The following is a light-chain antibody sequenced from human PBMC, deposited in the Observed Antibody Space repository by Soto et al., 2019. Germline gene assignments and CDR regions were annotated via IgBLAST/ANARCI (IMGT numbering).Light chain of an antibody. Sequence: EIVMTQSPATLSVSPGERATLSCRASQSVSNNLAWYQQKPGQAPRLLIYSASIRATGIPARFSGSASGTEFTLTISSLQSEDFAVYDCQQYNDWPTVGPGTKVDIK. CDR3: QQYNDWPT. CDR2: SAS. CDR1: QSVSNN. V-gene: IGKV3-15*01. J-gene: IGKJ3*01.